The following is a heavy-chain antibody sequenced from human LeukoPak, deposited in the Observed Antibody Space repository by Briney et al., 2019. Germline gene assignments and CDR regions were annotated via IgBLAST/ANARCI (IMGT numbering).Heavy chain of an antibody. CDR3: ARVFSYCGGDCYWGPGNY. V-gene: IGHV3-20*04. CDR2: INWNGGST. J-gene: IGHJ4*02. Sequence: GGSLRLSCAASGFIFSNHWMSWVRQAPGKGLEWVSGINWNGGSTGYADSVKGRFTISRDNAKNSLYLQMNSLRAEDTALYYCARVFSYCGGDCYWGPGNYWGQGTLVTVSS. D-gene: IGHD2-21*02. CDR1: GFIFSNHW.